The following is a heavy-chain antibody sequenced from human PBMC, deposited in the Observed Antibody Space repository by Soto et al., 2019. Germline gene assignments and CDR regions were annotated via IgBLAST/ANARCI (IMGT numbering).Heavy chain of an antibody. CDR3: ARDLGITGTTNWFDP. CDR2: ISYDGSNK. V-gene: IGHV3-30-3*01. D-gene: IGHD1-7*01. CDR1: GFTFSSYA. J-gene: IGHJ5*02. Sequence: GGSLRLSCAASGFTFSSYAMHWVRQAPGKGLEWVAVISYDGSNKYYADSVKGRFTISRDNSKNTLYLQMNSLRAEDTAVYYCARDLGITGTTNWFDPWGQGTLVTVSS.